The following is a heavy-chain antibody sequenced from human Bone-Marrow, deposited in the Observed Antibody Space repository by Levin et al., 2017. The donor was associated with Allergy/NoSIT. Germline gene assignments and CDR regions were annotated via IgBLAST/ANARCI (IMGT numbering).Heavy chain of an antibody. J-gene: IGHJ5*02. CDR2: IYWNDDK. D-gene: IGHD2-15*01. V-gene: IGHV2-5*01. CDR3: AHIIDGGSCSHGLSRPWFCRNWFDP. Sequence: SGPTLVKPTQTLTLTCTFSGFSLSTSGVGVGWIRQPPGKALEWLALIYWNDDKRYSPSLKSRLTITKDTSKNQVVLTMTNMDPVDTATYYCAHIIDGGSCSHGLSRPWFCRNWFDPWGQGTLVTVSS. CDR1: GFSLSTSGVG.